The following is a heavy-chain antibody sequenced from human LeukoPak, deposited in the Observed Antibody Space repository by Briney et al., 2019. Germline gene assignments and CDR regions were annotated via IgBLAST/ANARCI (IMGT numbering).Heavy chain of an antibody. CDR1: GVSFSGYY. Sequence: SETLSLTCAVYGVSFSGYYWSWIRQPPGKGLEWIGEINHSGSTNYNPSLKSRVTISVDTSKNQFSLKLSSVTAADTAVYYWARVGYCSSTSCYDLDYWGQGTLVTVSS. V-gene: IGHV4-34*01. D-gene: IGHD2-2*01. CDR2: INHSGST. CDR3: ARVGYCSSTSCYDLDY. J-gene: IGHJ4*02.